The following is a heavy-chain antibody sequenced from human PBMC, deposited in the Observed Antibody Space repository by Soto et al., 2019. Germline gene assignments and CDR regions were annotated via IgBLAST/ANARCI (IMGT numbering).Heavy chain of an antibody. CDR3: AKSSVVYGDYEGPKYSFDY. Sequence: EVQLLESGGGLVQPGGSLRLSCAASGFTFSRYAMSWVRQAPGKGLEWVSAISVGGGSTYYADSVKGRLTISRDNSKNTLYLQMNSLRAEDTAVYYCAKSSVVYGDYEGPKYSFDYWGQGTLVTVSS. V-gene: IGHV3-23*01. D-gene: IGHD4-17*01. J-gene: IGHJ4*02. CDR1: GFTFSRYA. CDR2: ISVGGGST.